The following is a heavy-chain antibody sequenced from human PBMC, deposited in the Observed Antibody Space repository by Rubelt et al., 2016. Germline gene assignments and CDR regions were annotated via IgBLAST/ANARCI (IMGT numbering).Heavy chain of an antibody. Sequence: QVQLVQSGAEVKTPGSSVMVSCKASGGTFRSYAISWVRQAPGQGLEWMGGIIPIFGTATYAQKFQGRVTIIADESTSTSYMELSSLRSEDTAVYCCARRQQLGPFDYWGQGTLVTVSS. J-gene: IGHJ4*02. CDR2: IIPIFGTA. CDR1: GGTFRSYA. D-gene: IGHD6-13*01. V-gene: IGHV1-69*01. CDR3: ARRQQLGPFDY.